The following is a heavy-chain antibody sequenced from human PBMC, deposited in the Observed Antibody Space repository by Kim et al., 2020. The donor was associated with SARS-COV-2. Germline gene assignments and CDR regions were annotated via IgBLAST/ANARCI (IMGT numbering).Heavy chain of an antibody. Sequence: ASVKVSCKASGYTLTSYDINWVRQATGQGLEWMGWMNPNSGNTGYAQKFQGRVTMTRNTSISTAYMELSSLRSEDTAVYYCVIAVAGTPLDYFDYWGQGTLVTVSS. CDR3: VIAVAGTPLDYFDY. D-gene: IGHD6-19*01. J-gene: IGHJ4*02. V-gene: IGHV1-8*01. CDR2: MNPNSGNT. CDR1: GYTLTSYD.